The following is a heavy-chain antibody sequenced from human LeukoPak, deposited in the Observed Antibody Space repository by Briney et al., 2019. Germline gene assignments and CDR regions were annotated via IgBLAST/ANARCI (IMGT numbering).Heavy chain of an antibody. CDR3: ARDGAMDGPDFDY. D-gene: IGHD5-18*01. CDR2: ISSTSSYI. Sequence: GGSLRLSCAASGFTFSSFSINWVRQAPGKGLEWVSFISSTSSYIYYADSVKGRFTISRDNAKNSLYLQMNSLRAEDTAVYYCARDGAMDGPDFDYWGQGTLVTVSS. CDR1: GFTFSSFS. J-gene: IGHJ4*02. V-gene: IGHV3-21*01.